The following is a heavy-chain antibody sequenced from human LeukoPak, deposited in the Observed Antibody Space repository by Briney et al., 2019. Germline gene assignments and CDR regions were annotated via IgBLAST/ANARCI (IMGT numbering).Heavy chain of an antibody. CDR3: ARELRSWYDIYFDY. V-gene: IGHV1-69*05. CDR1: GGTFIIYA. CDR2: IIRIFGTA. J-gene: IGHJ4*02. D-gene: IGHD6-13*01. Sequence: SVKVSCKASGGTFIIYAISWVRQAPGQGGEWMGRIIRIFGTANYAQKFQGRVTITTDESTSTAYMELSSLRSEDTAVYYCARELRSWYDIYFDYWGQGTLVTVSS.